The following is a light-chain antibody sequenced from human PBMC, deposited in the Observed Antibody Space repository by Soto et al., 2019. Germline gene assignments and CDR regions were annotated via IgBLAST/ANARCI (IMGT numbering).Light chain of an antibody. CDR1: QSISSW. Sequence: DIQMTQSPSTLSASVGDRVTITCRASQSISSWLAWYQQKLGRAPRLLIYDASSLESGVPSRFSGSGYGTEFTLTISSLQPDDFGVYFCHQRNKFGQGTRLEIK. J-gene: IGKJ5*01. V-gene: IGKV1-5*01. CDR2: DAS. CDR3: HQRNK.